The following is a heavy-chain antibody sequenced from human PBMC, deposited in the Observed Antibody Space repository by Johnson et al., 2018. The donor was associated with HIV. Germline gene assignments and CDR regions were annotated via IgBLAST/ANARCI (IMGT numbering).Heavy chain of an antibody. CDR1: GFTFSSYG. D-gene: IGHD2-21*01. CDR2: ISYDGSNK. J-gene: IGHJ3*02. V-gene: IGHV3-30*03. CDR3: ATHIVVVIAIGNAFDI. Sequence: VQLVESGGGVVQPGRSLRLSCAASGFTFSSYGMHWVRQAPGKGLEWVAVISYDGSNKYYADSVKGRFTISRDNSKNTLYLQMNSLRAEDTAVYYCATHIVVVIAIGNAFDIWGQGTMVTVSS.